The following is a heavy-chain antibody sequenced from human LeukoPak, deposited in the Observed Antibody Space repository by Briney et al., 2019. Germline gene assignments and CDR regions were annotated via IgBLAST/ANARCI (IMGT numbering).Heavy chain of an antibody. V-gene: IGHV5-51*01. D-gene: IGHD2-2*01. CDR2: IYPDDSDT. CDR3: ARHGGGCSSTSCYLDY. Sequence: GGSLRLSCAASGFIFSSYAMSWVRQAPGKGLEWMGIIYPDDSDTRYSPSFQGQVTISADKSISTAYLQWSSLKASDTAMYYCARHGGGCSSTSCYLDYWGQGTLVTVSS. J-gene: IGHJ4*02. CDR1: GFIFSSYA.